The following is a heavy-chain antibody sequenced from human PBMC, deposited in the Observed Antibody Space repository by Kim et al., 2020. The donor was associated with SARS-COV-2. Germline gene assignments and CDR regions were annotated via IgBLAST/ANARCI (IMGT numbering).Heavy chain of an antibody. V-gene: IGHV6-1*01. D-gene: IGHD7-27*01. Sequence: SQTLSLTCVISGDRVSSNSVAWHWIRQSPLRGLEWLGRTYYRSKYYNNYAVSVKSRITINPDTSKNQFSLHLSSVTPEDTAVYYCARVGPTGDLDYWGQGTLVTVSS. CDR1: GDRVSSNSVA. J-gene: IGHJ4*02. CDR3: ARVGPTGDLDY. CDR2: TYYRSKYYN.